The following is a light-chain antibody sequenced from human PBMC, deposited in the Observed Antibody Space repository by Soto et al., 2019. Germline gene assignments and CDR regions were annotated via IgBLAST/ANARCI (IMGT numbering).Light chain of an antibody. J-gene: IGKJ4*01. CDR1: QRISGY. CDR3: QQSYSTPLT. Sequence: DIQMTQSPSSLSAFVGDRVTVTCRASQRISGYLIWYQQKPGKAPKLLIYSASSLQSGVPPRFSGSGYETDFTLTISSLQPEDFATYYCQQSYSTPLTFGGGTKLEIK. CDR2: SAS. V-gene: IGKV1-39*01.